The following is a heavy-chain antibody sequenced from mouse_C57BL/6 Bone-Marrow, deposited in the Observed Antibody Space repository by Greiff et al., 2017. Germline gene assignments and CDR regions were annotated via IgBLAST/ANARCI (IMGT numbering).Heavy chain of an antibody. CDR3: ARDDYDPFDY. CDR1: GFTFSSSA. Sequence: EVMLVESGGGLVKPGGSLKLSCAASGFTFSSSAMSWVRQTPEKRLEWVATISDGGSYTYYPDNVKGRFTISRDNAKNNLYLQMSHLKSEDTAMYYCARDDYDPFDYWGQGTTLTVSS. J-gene: IGHJ2*01. D-gene: IGHD2-4*01. CDR2: ISDGGSYT. V-gene: IGHV5-4*01.